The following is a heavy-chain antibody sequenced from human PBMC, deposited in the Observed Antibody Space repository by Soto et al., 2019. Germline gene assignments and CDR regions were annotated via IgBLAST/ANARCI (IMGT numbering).Heavy chain of an antibody. V-gene: IGHV3-9*01. J-gene: IGHJ6*02. CDR1: GFTFDDYA. Sequence: EVQLVESGGGLVQPGRSLRLSCAASGFTFDDYAMHWVRQAPGKGLEWVSGISWNSGSIGYADSVKGRFTISRDNAKNSLYLQMTSLRAEDTALYYCAKDIDRRGSPLGMDVWGQGTTVTVSS. D-gene: IGHD3-16*01. CDR3: AKDIDRRGSPLGMDV. CDR2: ISWNSGSI.